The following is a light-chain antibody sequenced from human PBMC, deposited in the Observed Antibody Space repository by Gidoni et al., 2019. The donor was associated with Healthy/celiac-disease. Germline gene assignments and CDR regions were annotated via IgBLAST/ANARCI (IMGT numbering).Light chain of an antibody. Sequence: IPCRASQGISSYLAWYQQKPGKAPKLLIYAASTLQSGVPSRFSGSGSGTDFTLTISCLQSEDFATYYCQQYYSYPLTFXPXTKVDIK. J-gene: IGKJ3*01. CDR3: QQYYSYPLT. CDR2: AAS. CDR1: QGISSY. V-gene: IGKV1-8*01.